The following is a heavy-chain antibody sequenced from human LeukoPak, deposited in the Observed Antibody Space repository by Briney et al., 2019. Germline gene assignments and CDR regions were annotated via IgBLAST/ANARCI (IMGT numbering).Heavy chain of an antibody. CDR3: ARGEAYDYDSSGYYWFDY. Sequence: SVKVSCKASGGTFSSYAISWVRQAPGQGLEWMGGIIPIFGTANYAQKFQGRVTITADESTSTAYMELSSLRSEDTAVYYCARGEAYDYDSSGYYWFDYWGQGTLVTVSS. CDR2: IIPIFGTA. J-gene: IGHJ4*02. V-gene: IGHV1-69*13. D-gene: IGHD3-22*01. CDR1: GGTFSSYA.